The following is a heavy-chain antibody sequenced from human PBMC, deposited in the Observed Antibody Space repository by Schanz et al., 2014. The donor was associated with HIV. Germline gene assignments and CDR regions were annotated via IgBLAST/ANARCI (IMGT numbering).Heavy chain of an antibody. CDR3: ARPYCSGGSCYSHFDY. CDR1: GGSFSANY. D-gene: IGHD2-15*01. V-gene: IGHV4-34*01. J-gene: IGHJ4*02. CDR2: INHSGTT. Sequence: QVQLQQWGAGLLKPSETLSLTCAVYGGSFSANYWSWIRQPPGRGLEWIGEINHSGTTNYNPSLKCRVTMSVDTSQTQFFLKLCSVTAADTAVYYCARPYCSGGSCYSHFDYWGQGTLVTVSS.